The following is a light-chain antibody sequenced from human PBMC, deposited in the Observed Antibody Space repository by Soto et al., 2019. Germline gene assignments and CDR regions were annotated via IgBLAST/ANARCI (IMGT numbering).Light chain of an antibody. CDR3: TSYTSSSTLRYV. Sequence: QSVLAQPASVSGSPGQSVTISCTGSSSDVGLYNYVSWFQHHPGKAPKLMIYDVTNRPSGVSNRFSGSKSGNTASLTISGLQAEDEADCYCTSYTSSSTLRYVFGTGTKVTVL. V-gene: IGLV2-14*03. CDR1: SSDVGLYNY. J-gene: IGLJ1*01. CDR2: DVT.